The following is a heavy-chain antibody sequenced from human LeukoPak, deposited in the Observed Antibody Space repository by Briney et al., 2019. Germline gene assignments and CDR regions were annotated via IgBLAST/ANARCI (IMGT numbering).Heavy chain of an antibody. J-gene: IGHJ4*02. CDR1: GGSISSSNW. V-gene: IGHV4-4*02. D-gene: IGHD1-26*01. CDR3: ARLYSGSPIDY. CDR2: IYHSGST. Sequence: PSETLSLTRAVSGGSISSSNWWSWVRQPPGKGLEWIGEIYHSGSTNYNPSLKSRVTISVDTSKNQFSLKLTSGTAADTAVYYCARLYSGSPIDYWGQGTLVTVSS.